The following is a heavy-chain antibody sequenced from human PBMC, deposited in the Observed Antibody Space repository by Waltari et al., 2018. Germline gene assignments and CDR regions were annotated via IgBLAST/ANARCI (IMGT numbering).Heavy chain of an antibody. V-gene: IGHV3-48*04. Sequence: EVQLVESGGDLIQPVGSLRLSCAASGFNFRGSSMNWVRQAPGKGLEWISYINANSQTIYYADSVQGRFTISRDNAKNSLYLEMNSLRLEDTAVYFCVGNTLSIAAAGRVSYWGQGTPVTVSS. CDR1: GFNFRGSS. CDR2: INANSQTI. CDR3: VGNTLSIAAAGRVSY. D-gene: IGHD6-13*01. J-gene: IGHJ4*02.